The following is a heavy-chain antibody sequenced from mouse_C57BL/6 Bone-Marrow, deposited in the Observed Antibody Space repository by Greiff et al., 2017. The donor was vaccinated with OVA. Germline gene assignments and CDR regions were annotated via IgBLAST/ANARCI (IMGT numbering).Heavy chain of an antibody. J-gene: IGHJ2*01. CDR3: ARVGNYD. CDR1: GYAFSSSW. D-gene: IGHD2-1*01. CDR2: IYPGDGDT. V-gene: IGHV1-82*01. Sequence: QVQLQQSGPELVKPGASVKISCKASGYAFSSSWMNWVKQRPGKGLEWIGRIYPGDGDTNYNGKFKGKATLTADKSSSTAYMQLSSLTSEDSAVYFCARVGNYDWGQGTTLTVSS.